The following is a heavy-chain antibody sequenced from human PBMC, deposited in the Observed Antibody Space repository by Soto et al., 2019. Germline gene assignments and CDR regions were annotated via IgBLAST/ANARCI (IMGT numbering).Heavy chain of an antibody. V-gene: IGHV3-33*01. D-gene: IGHD6-13*01. CDR1: GFTFSSYG. Sequence: QVQLVESGGGVVQPGRSLRLSCAASGFTFSSYGMHWVRQAPGKGLEWVAVIWYDGSNKYYADSVKGRFTISRDNSKNTLYLQMNSLRAEDTALYYCARDEGSSSWVFRSLDYWGQGTLVTVSS. CDR3: ARDEGSSSWVFRSLDY. J-gene: IGHJ4*02. CDR2: IWYDGSNK.